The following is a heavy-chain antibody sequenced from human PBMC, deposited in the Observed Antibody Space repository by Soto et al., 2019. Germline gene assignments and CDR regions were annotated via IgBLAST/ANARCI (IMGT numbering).Heavy chain of an antibody. V-gene: IGHV6-1*01. CDR3: ALSSGIAAAGPGWFDP. Sequence: PSQTLSLTCAISGDSVSSNSAAWNWIRQSPSRGLEWLGRTYYRSKWYNDYAVSVKSRITINPGTSKNQFSLQLNSVTPEDSFVFFCALSSGIAAAGPGWFDPWGQGTLVTVSS. J-gene: IGHJ5*02. CDR1: GDSVSSNSAA. CDR2: TYYRSKWYN. D-gene: IGHD6-13*01.